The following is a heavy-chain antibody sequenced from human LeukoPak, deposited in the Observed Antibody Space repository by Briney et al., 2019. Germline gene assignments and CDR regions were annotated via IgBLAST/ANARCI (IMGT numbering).Heavy chain of an antibody. CDR3: ARAGGDFWSGYYEHPRYCMDV. CDR1: GGSISSHY. V-gene: IGHV4-59*11. D-gene: IGHD3-3*01. J-gene: IGHJ6*03. CDR2: IYYSGST. Sequence: SETLSLTCTVSGGSISSHYWSWIRQPPGKGLEWIGYIYYSGSTNYNPSLKSRVTISVDTSKNQFSLKLSSVTAADTAVYYCARAGGDFWSGYYEHPRYCMDVWGKGTTVTVSS.